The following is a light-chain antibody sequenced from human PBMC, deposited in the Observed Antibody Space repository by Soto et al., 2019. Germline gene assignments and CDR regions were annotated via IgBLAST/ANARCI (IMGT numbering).Light chain of an antibody. CDR2: GNS. CDR1: SSNIGAGYD. V-gene: IGLV1-40*01. Sequence: SVLTQPPSVSGAPGRRVTISCTGSSSNIGAGYDVHWYQQLPGTAPKLLIYGNSNRPSGVPDRFSGSKSGTSASLAITGLQAEDEADYYCQSYDSSLSGCVFGTGTKVTVL. CDR3: QSYDSSLSGCV. J-gene: IGLJ1*01.